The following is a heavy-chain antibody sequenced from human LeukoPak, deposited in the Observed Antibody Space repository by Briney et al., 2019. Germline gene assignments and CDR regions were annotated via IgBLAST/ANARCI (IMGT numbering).Heavy chain of an antibody. CDR2: INSDGSSR. V-gene: IGHV3-74*01. Sequence: PGGSLRLSCAASGFTFSNYWMHWVRQAPGKGLVWVSRINSDGSSRNYADSVKGRFTISRDNSKNTLYLQMNSLRAEDTAVYYCARAEEALSGDFDYWGQGTLVTVSS. J-gene: IGHJ4*02. D-gene: IGHD1-26*01. CDR3: ARAEEALSGDFDY. CDR1: GFTFSNYW.